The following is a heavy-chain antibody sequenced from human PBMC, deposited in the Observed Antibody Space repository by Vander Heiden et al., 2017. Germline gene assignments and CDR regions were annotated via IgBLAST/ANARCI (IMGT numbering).Heavy chain of an antibody. V-gene: IGHV4-59*01. J-gene: IGHJ2*01. CDR3: ARGSGADWYFDL. CDR1: GGSISGYY. Sequence: QVQLQASGPGLVTPSETLSLTCTVPGGSISGYYWGWIRQPPGKGLEWIGYIYYSGSTNYNPSLKSRVTISVDTSKNQFSLKLSSVTAADTAVYYCARGSGADWYFDLWGRGTLVTVSS. CDR2: IYYSGST. D-gene: IGHD1-26*01.